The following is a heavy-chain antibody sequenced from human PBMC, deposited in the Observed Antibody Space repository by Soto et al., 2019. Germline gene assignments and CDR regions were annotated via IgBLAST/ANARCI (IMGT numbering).Heavy chain of an antibody. V-gene: IGHV4-59*04. CDR3: ERHSIWLLLSVY. Sequence: PSETLSLTCTVSGGSISRYYWSWIRQPPGKGLEWIGSIYYTGNTYYNPSLKSRVTISVDTSKNQFSLKLDSVTAADTAVYFCERHSIWLLLSVYWGQGSLVTVSS. CDR1: GGSISRYY. D-gene: IGHD3-22*01. CDR2: IYYTGNT. J-gene: IGHJ4*02.